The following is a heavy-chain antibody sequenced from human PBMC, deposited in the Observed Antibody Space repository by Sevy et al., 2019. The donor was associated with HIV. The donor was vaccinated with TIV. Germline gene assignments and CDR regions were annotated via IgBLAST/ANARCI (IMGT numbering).Heavy chain of an antibody. Sequence: SETLSLTCAVSGGSISSGGYYWSWIRQHPGKGLEWIGYISYSRSTYYNPSLKSRVTISVDTSKNQFSLKLSSVTAADTAVYYCARDDGGFIDYWVQGTLVTVSS. CDR3: ARDDGGFIDY. D-gene: IGHD3-3*01. V-gene: IGHV4-31*11. CDR2: ISYSRST. J-gene: IGHJ4*02. CDR1: GGSISSGGYY.